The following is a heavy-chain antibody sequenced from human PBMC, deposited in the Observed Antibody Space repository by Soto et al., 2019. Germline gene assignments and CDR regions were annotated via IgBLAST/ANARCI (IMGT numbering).Heavy chain of an antibody. Sequence: GGSLRLSCAASGFTFSSYAMSWVRQAPGKGLEWVSTIISTGGTYYADSVRGRFTISRDNSKNTLYLQMNSLRAEDTAVYYCAKVYGDYYHAFPIWGQGTMVTVSS. D-gene: IGHD4-17*01. V-gene: IGHV3-23*01. CDR2: IISTGGT. CDR3: AKVYGDYYHAFPI. J-gene: IGHJ3*02. CDR1: GFTFSSYA.